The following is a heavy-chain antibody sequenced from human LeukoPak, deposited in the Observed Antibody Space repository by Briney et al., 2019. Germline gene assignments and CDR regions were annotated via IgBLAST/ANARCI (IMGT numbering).Heavy chain of an antibody. Sequence: ASVKVSCKASGYTFTSYYMHWVRQAPGQGLEWMGIINPSGGSTSYAQKFQGRVTMTRDTSTSTVYMELSSLRSEDTAVYYCARSGLLPEYYYYGMDVWGQGTTVTVSS. D-gene: IGHD3-22*01. V-gene: IGHV1-46*01. CDR3: ARSGLLPEYYYYGMDV. J-gene: IGHJ6*02. CDR1: GYTFTSYY. CDR2: INPSGGST.